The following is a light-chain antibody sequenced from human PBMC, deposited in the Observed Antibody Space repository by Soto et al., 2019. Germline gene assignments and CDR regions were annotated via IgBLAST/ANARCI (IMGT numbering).Light chain of an antibody. CDR3: LQYNNRPPIT. CDR1: QSVSSN. Sequence: EIVMTQSPATLSVSPGERATLSCRASQSVSSNLAWYQQNTGQAPRLLIYGASTRATGIPARFSGSGSGTDFSLSISSLQSEDFTVYYCLQYNNRPPITFGPGTKVDIK. J-gene: IGKJ3*01. CDR2: GAS. V-gene: IGKV3-15*01.